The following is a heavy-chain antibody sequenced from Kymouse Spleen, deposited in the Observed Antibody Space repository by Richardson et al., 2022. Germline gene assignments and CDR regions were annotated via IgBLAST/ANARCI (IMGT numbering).Heavy chain of an antibody. CDR1: GFTFSNAW. Sequence: EVQLVESGGGLVKPGGSLRLSCAASGFTFSNAWMSWVRQAPGKGLEWVGRIKSKTDGGTTDYAAPVKGRFTISRDDSKNTLYLQMNSLKTEDTAVYYCTKWFGERYYYYGMDVWGQGTTVTVSS. J-gene: IGHJ6*02. CDR2: IKSKTDGGTT. D-gene: IGHD3-10*01. CDR3: TKWFGERYYYYGMDV. V-gene: IGHV3-15*01.